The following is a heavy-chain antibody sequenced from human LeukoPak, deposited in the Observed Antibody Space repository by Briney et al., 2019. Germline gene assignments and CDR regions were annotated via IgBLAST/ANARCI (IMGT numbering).Heavy chain of an antibody. CDR3: ARGIAGTESAFDI. Sequence: GGSLRLSCAASGFTFSSYGMHWVRQAPGKGLEWVSYITSSSHSIYYADSVKGRFTISRDNAKNSLYLQMNSLRDEDTAVYYCARGIAGTESAFDIWGQGTMVTVSS. CDR1: GFTFSSYG. D-gene: IGHD6-13*01. V-gene: IGHV3-48*02. J-gene: IGHJ3*02. CDR2: ITSSSHSI.